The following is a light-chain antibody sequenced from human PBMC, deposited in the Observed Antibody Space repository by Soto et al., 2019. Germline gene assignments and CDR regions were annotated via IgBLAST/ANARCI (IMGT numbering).Light chain of an antibody. CDR1: QSLLHSNGYNY. CDR3: MQALQTVT. CDR2: LGS. Sequence: DIVMTQSPLSLPVTPGEPASISYRSSQSLLHSNGYNYLDWYVQKPGQSPQLLIYLGSNRASGVPDRLSGSGSGTDFTLKISRVEAEDVGVYYCMQALQTVTFGPGTKVDIK. V-gene: IGKV2-28*01. J-gene: IGKJ3*01.